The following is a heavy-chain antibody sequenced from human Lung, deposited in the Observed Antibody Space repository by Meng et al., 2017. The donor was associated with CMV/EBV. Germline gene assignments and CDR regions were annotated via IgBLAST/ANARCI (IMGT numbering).Heavy chain of an antibody. CDR2: ISYDGSNK. CDR3: GGGGGGGMDV. CDR1: GFTFSSYA. V-gene: IGHV3-30-3*01. J-gene: IGHJ6*02. Sequence: SRAASGFTFSSYAMHWVRQAPGKGLEWVAVISYDGSNKYYADSVKGRFTISRDNSKNTLYLQMNSLRDEDTAGYYCGGGGGGGMDVWGQGTTVTVSS. D-gene: IGHD3-16*01.